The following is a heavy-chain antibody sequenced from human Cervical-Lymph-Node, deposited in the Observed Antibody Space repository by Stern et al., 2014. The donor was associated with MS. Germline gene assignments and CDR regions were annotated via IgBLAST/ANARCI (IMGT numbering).Heavy chain of an antibody. V-gene: IGHV3-74*02. CDR3: ARGGYFDTSGYDP. CDR2: IKSDGSST. CDR1: GFNFNSYW. Sequence: EVQLVRSGGGLVQPGGSLRLSCAASGFNFNSYWMHWVRQAPGKGLIWVSRIKSDGSSTSYADAVKGRFSISRDNDKNTLYLQMNSLRAEDTAVYYCARGGYFDTSGYDPWGQGTLVTVSS. J-gene: IGHJ5*02. D-gene: IGHD3-22*01.